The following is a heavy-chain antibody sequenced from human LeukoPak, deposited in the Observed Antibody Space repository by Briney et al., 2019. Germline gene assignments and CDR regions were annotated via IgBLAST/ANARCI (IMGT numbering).Heavy chain of an antibody. D-gene: IGHD5-12*01. V-gene: IGHV3-23*01. Sequence: PGGSLRLSCAASGFTFTSSAMTWVRQAPGKGLQWVAGITASGGITYYADPVKGRFTISRDNSRNTLYLQMTNLRAEDTALYYCAREYDIVANALDYWGQGTLVTVSS. CDR2: ITASGGIT. CDR3: AREYDIVANALDY. J-gene: IGHJ4*02. CDR1: GFTFTSSA.